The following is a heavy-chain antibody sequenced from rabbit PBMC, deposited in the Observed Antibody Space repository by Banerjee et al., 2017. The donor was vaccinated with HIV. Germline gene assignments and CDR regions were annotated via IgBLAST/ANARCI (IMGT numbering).Heavy chain of an antibody. Sequence: QEQLVESGGGLVQPEGSLTLTCTASGFSFSSGYDMCWVRQAPGKGLEWIACIDAGSSGSTHYASWAKGRFTISKTSSTTVTLQMTSLTAADTATYFCARDLTGVTGWNFNLWGPGTLVTVS. CDR3: ARDLTGVTGWNFNL. CDR2: IDAGSSGST. V-gene: IGHV1S45*01. CDR1: GFSFSSGYD. J-gene: IGHJ4*01. D-gene: IGHD7-1*01.